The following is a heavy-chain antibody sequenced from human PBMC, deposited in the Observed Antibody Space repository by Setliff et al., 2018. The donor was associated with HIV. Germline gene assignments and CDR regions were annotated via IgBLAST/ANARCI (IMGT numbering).Heavy chain of an antibody. CDR3: VKHRNRGFDP. Sequence: KTSETLSLTCTIYGESFSGYYCSWIRQPPGKGLEWIGEVSFSGSTNYSPSLKSRVTISVDTSKNQFSLKMTSVTAADTAVYYCVKHRNRGFDPWGQGTLVTVSS. CDR1: GESFSGYY. V-gene: IGHV4-34*01. J-gene: IGHJ5*02. CDR2: VSFSGST.